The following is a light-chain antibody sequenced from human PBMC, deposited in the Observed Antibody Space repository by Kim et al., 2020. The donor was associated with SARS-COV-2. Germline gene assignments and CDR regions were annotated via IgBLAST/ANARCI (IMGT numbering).Light chain of an antibody. CDR1: QTLFSW. Sequence: DIQMTQSPFTLSASVGDRVTISCRASQTLFSWLAWYQQKAGKAPNLLIYKASSLENGGPSRFSGRGSGTDFNLTISSLQPDDVATYYCQQYSSSPYTFAQGAKVDIK. CDR2: KAS. J-gene: IGKJ1*01. V-gene: IGKV1-5*03. CDR3: QQYSSSPYT.